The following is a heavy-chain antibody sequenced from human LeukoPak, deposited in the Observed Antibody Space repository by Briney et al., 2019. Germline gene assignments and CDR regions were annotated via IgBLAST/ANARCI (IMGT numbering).Heavy chain of an antibody. Sequence: SETLSLTCTVSGGSISSYYWSWIRQPPGKGLEWIGDIYYSGSTNYNPSLKSRVTILVDTSKNQFSLKLSSVTAADTAVYYCAREGWYYYDSSGENAFDIWGQGTMVTVSS. V-gene: IGHV4-59*01. D-gene: IGHD3-22*01. J-gene: IGHJ3*02. CDR1: GGSISSYY. CDR2: IYYSGST. CDR3: AREGWYYYDSSGENAFDI.